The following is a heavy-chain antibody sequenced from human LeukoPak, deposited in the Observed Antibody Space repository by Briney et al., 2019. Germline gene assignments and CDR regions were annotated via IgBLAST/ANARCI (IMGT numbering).Heavy chain of an antibody. Sequence: GGSLRLSCAASGFTFNSYAMVWVRQAPGKGLEWVSAISGSGGSTYYADSVKGRFTISRDNSKNTLYLQMNSLRAEDTAVYYCAKKRSYSSGWTIDYWGQGTLVTVSS. CDR2: ISGSGGST. J-gene: IGHJ4*02. V-gene: IGHV3-23*01. CDR1: GFTFNSYA. D-gene: IGHD6-19*01. CDR3: AKKRSYSSGWTIDY.